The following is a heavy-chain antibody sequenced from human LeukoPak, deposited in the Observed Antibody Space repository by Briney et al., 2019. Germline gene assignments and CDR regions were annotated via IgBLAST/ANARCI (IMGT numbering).Heavy chain of an antibody. Sequence: SETLSLTCTVSGGSISSGDYYWSWIRQPPGKGLEWIGYIYYSGSTYYNPSLKSRVTISVDTSKNQFSLKLSSVTAADTAVYYCAREAHIGIAAAGVDYWGQGTLVTVSS. CDR2: IYYSGST. D-gene: IGHD6-13*01. J-gene: IGHJ4*02. V-gene: IGHV4-30-4*01. CDR1: GGSISSGDYY. CDR3: AREAHIGIAAAGVDY.